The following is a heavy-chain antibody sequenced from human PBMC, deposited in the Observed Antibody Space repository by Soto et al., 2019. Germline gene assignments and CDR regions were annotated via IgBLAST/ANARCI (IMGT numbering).Heavy chain of an antibody. Sequence: PSETLSLTCAVSSASITSEQRWSWVRQPPGKGLEWIGEIHHSGSTNENPSLKSRVTMSVDKSKNQFSLNLNSVTAADTAVYFCARSFGWYAIDQWGQGTLVTVSS. V-gene: IGHV4-4*02. J-gene: IGHJ4*02. CDR2: IHHSGST. CDR1: SASITSEQR. CDR3: ARSFGWYAIDQ. D-gene: IGHD6-19*01.